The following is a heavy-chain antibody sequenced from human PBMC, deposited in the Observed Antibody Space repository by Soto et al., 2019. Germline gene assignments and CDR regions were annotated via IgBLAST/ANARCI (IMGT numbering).Heavy chain of an antibody. V-gene: IGHV4-30-2*01. Sequence: PSETLSLTCAVSGGSISSGGYSWSWIRQPPGKGLEWIGYIYHSGSTYYNPSLKSRVTMSVDTSKNQFSLKLSSVTAADTAVYYCAATVVAATRWFDPWGQGTLVTVSS. CDR3: AATVVAATRWFDP. D-gene: IGHD2-15*01. J-gene: IGHJ5*02. CDR2: IYHSGST. CDR1: GGSISSGGYS.